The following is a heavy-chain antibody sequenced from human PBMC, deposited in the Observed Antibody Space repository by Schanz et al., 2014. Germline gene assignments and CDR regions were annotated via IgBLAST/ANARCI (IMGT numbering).Heavy chain of an antibody. CDR1: GFTFSSYA. CDR2: ISNDGSIK. V-gene: IGHV3-30-3*01. D-gene: IGHD5-12*01. J-gene: IGHJ4*02. Sequence: QEQLVESGGGLVKPGRSLRLSCAASGFTFSSYAMHWVRQAPGKVLEWVALISNDGSIKYYADSVEGRFTISRDNSRIALYLQMNDLRAVDTAVYYCASPSGYSDYGTYFDFWGRGTLVTVSS. CDR3: ASPSGYSDYGTYFDF.